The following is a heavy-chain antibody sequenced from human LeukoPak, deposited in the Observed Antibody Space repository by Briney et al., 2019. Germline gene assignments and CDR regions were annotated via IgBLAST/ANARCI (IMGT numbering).Heavy chain of an antibody. CDR2: ISGSGGST. J-gene: IGHJ4*02. D-gene: IGHD3-22*01. V-gene: IGHV3-23*01. CDR3: ATAPYDDSSGSHY. Sequence: GGSLRLSCAASGFTVSSNYMSWVRQAPGKGLEWVSAISGSGGSTYYADSVKGRFTISRDNSKNTLYLQMNSLRAEDTAVYYCATAPYDDSSGSHYWGQGTLVTVSS. CDR1: GFTVSSNY.